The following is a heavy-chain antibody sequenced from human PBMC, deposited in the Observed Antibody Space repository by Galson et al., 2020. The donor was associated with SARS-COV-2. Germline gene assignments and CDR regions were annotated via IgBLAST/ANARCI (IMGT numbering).Heavy chain of an antibody. CDR3: ARAGYSSTWTLGEAFDV. V-gene: IGHV3-30*03. J-gene: IGHJ3*01. D-gene: IGHD6-13*01. CDR1: GFTFSNFG. CDR2: ISTDGNNK. Sequence: GESLKISCAASGFTFSNFGMHWVRQAPGKGLGWVAVISTDGNNKYDADSVKGRFTISRDNSKNTLYLQMNSLRPEDTAVYFCARAGYSSTWTLGEAFDVWGQGTLVTVSS.